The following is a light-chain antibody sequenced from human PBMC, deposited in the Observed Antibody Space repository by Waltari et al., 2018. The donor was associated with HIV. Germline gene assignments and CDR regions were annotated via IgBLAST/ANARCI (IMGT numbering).Light chain of an antibody. Sequence: QSALTQPASVSGYPGQSTTISCTGTSTDVGSYNIFSWYQQHPGKAPKLMIYEGSKRPSGVSKRFSGSKSGNTASLTISGLQAEDEADYYCCSYAGSSTPVVFGGGTKLTVL. CDR1: STDVGSYNI. CDR2: EGS. CDR3: CSYAGSSTPVV. V-gene: IGLV2-23*01. J-gene: IGLJ2*01.